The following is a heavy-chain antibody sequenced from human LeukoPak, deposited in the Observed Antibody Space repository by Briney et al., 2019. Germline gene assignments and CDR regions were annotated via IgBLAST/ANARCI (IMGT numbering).Heavy chain of an antibody. Sequence: PGGSLRLSCVDSGFTFSSYEMNWVRQAPGKGLEWVSSISNTGTTIYYADSVKGRFTISRDNAKNSLYLQMISLRVEDTAVYYCARVRPTYYYYMDVWGKGTTVTISS. D-gene: IGHD4-17*01. CDR3: ARVRPTYYYYMDV. CDR1: GFTFSSYE. V-gene: IGHV3-48*03. J-gene: IGHJ6*03. CDR2: ISNTGTTI.